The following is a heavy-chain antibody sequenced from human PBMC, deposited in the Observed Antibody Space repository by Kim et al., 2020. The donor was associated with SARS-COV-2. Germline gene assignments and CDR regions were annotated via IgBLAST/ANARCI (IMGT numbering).Heavy chain of an antibody. D-gene: IGHD5-12*01. Sequence: SETLSLTCTVSGGSFNSYYWNWIRQSPGKGLEWTGFIQYGGRTSYSPSLKSRVTMSLDTSKSQYSLKLTSVTAADTAVYYCVRFGYGNYWGLGTLVTVSS. J-gene: IGHJ4*02. V-gene: IGHV4-59*08. CDR1: GGSFNSYY. CDR3: VRFGYGNY. CDR2: IQYGGRT.